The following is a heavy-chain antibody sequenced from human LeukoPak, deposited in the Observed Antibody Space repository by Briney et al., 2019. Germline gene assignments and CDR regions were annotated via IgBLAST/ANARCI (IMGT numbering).Heavy chain of an antibody. CDR2: ISSDGQTT. Sequence: PGGSLRLSCAASGFTFSSHWMHWVRQGPGRGLVWVSRISSDGQTTNYADSVKGRFTISRDNAKNMLYLQMNSLRDEDTAVYYCTRNVGTISRNGMVVWGQGTPVTVSS. D-gene: IGHD1-26*01. V-gene: IGHV3-74*01. CDR1: GFTFSSHW. CDR3: TRNVGTISRNGMVV. J-gene: IGHJ6*02.